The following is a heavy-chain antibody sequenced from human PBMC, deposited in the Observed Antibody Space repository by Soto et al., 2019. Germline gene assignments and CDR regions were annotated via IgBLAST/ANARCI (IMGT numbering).Heavy chain of an antibody. CDR2: INPKTGGT. Sequence: ASVKVSCKASGYTFTDYYMHWVRQAPGQGLEWMGWINPKTGGTNYVQKFQGWVTMTRDTSISTAYMEVSRLKSDDTAVYYCARAYYDSSAYYYGLDWGQGTLVTVSS. D-gene: IGHD3-22*01. J-gene: IGHJ4*02. V-gene: IGHV1-2*04. CDR1: GYTFTDYY. CDR3: ARAYYDSSAYYYGLD.